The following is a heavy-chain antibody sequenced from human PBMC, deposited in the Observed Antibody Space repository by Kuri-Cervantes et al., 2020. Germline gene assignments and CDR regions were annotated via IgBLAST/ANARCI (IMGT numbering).Heavy chain of an antibody. D-gene: IGHD6-13*01. CDR2: MYYSGST. CDR1: GGSISSYY. CDR3: ARVLKSSSRYYFDY. Sequence: SETLSLTCTVSGGSISSYYWSWIRQPPGKGLEWIGYMYYSGSTNYNPSLKSRVTISVDTSKNQFSLKLTSVTTADTAVYYCARVLKSSSRYYFDYWGQGTLVTVSS. V-gene: IGHV4-59*01. J-gene: IGHJ4*02.